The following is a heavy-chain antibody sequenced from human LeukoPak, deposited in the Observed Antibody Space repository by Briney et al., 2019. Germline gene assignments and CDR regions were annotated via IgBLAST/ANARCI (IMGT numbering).Heavy chain of an antibody. CDR1: GFTFSSYS. Sequence: GGSLRLSCAASGFTFSSYSMNWVRQAPGKGLEWVSYISSSSSTIYYADSVKGRFTISRDNAKNSLYLQMNSLRAEDTAVYYCAREYSSSWYSNNWFDPWGQGTLVTVSS. D-gene: IGHD6-13*01. CDR3: AREYSSSWYSNNWFDP. CDR2: ISSSSSTI. J-gene: IGHJ5*02. V-gene: IGHV3-48*01.